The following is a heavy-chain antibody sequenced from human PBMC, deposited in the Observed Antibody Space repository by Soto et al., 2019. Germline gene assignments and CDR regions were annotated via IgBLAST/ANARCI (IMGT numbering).Heavy chain of an antibody. V-gene: IGHV4-30-2*01. D-gene: IGHD1-26*01. Sequence: PSETLSLTCAVSGGSISSGGYSWSWIRQPPGKGLEWIGYIYHSGSTYYNPSLKSRVTISVDRSKNQFSLKLSSVTAADTAVYYCARDLSGSYKFERYYYGMDVWGQGTTVTVSS. J-gene: IGHJ6*02. CDR1: GGSISSGGYS. CDR2: IYHSGST. CDR3: ARDLSGSYKFERYYYGMDV.